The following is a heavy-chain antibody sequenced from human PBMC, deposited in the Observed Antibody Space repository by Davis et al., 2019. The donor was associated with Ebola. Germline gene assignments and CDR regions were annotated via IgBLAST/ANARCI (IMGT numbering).Heavy chain of an antibody. CDR3: ARRSSGSWYTWVDY. D-gene: IGHD6-13*01. Sequence: KVSCKGSGYSFTSYWIGWVRQMPGKGLEWMGIIYPGDSDTRYSPSFQGQVTIPADKSISTAYLQWSSLKASDTAMYYCARRSSGSWYTWVDYWGQGTLVTVSS. V-gene: IGHV5-51*01. J-gene: IGHJ4*02. CDR1: GYSFTSYW. CDR2: IYPGDSDT.